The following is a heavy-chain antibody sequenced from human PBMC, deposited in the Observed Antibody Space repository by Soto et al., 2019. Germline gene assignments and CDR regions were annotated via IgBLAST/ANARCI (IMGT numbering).Heavy chain of an antibody. CDR3: ARKAWVRFDY. D-gene: IGHD7-27*01. CDR1: GDSMTRSVW. V-gene: IGHV4-4*02. Sequence: XATLSLTCAVSGDSMTRSVWWTWVRQPPGKGLEWIGEVFHTGNTNYNPSLKSRVTMSVDKSTNEFSLKVTSVTAADTAIYYCARKAWVRFDYWGQGALVTVSS. J-gene: IGHJ4*02. CDR2: VFHTGNT.